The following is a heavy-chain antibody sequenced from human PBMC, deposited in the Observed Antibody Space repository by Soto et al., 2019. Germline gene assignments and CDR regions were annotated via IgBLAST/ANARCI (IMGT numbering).Heavy chain of an antibody. CDR3: AREVMVRGVIETYYYYYGMAV. J-gene: IGHJ6*02. D-gene: IGHD3-10*01. CDR2: ISAYNGNT. Sequence: ASVKVSCKASGYTFTSYGISLVRQAPGQGLEWMGWISAYNGNTNYAQKLQGRVTMTTDTSTSTAYMELRSLRSDDTAVYYCAREVMVRGVIETYYYYYGMAVWGQGTTVTVSS. V-gene: IGHV1-18*01. CDR1: GYTFTSYG.